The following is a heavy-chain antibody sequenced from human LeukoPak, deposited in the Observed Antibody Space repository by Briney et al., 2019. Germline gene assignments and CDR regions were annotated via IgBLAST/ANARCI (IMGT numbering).Heavy chain of an antibody. CDR3: AREDRDGNSGYAIGD. Sequence: PSETLSLTCTVSGGSISSYYWSWIRQPAGKGLEWIGRIYTSGSTNYNPSLKSRVTMSVDTSKNQFSLKLSSVTAADTAVYFCAREDRDGNSGYAIGDWGQGTLVTVSS. CDR1: GGSISSYY. J-gene: IGHJ4*02. D-gene: IGHD5-12*01. CDR2: IYTSGST. V-gene: IGHV4-4*07.